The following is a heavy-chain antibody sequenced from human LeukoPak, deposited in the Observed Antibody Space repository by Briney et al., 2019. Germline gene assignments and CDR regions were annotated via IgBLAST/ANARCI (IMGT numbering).Heavy chain of an antibody. J-gene: IGHJ4*02. CDR2: IIPIFGTA. Sequence: SVKVSCTASGGTFSSYAISWVRQAPGQGLEWMGGIIPIFGTANYAQKFQGRVTITTDESTSTAYMELSSLRSEDTAVYYCARESTVTIGFDYWGQGTLVTVSS. D-gene: IGHD4-17*01. CDR3: ARESTVTIGFDY. CDR1: GGTFSSYA. V-gene: IGHV1-69*05.